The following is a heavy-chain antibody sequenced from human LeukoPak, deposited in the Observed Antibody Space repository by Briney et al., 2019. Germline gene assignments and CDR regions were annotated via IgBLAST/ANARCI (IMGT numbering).Heavy chain of an antibody. D-gene: IGHD5-18*01. Sequence: GGSLRLSCAASGFTFSSYSMDWVRQAPGKGLEWVSSISSSSSYIYYADSVKGRFTISRDNAKNSLYLQMNSLRAEDTAVYYCARSLRGYSYQKNYYFDYWGQGTLVTVSS. CDR3: ARSLRGYSYQKNYYFDY. J-gene: IGHJ4*02. V-gene: IGHV3-21*01. CDR2: ISSSSSYI. CDR1: GFTFSSYS.